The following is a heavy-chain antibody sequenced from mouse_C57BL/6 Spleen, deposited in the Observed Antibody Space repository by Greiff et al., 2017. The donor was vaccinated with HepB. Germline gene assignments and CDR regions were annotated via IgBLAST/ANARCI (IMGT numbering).Heavy chain of an antibody. J-gene: IGHJ3*01. Sequence: EVMLVESGGGLVQPGGSLSLSCAASGFTFTDYYMSWVRQPPGKALEWLGFIRNKANGYTTEYSASVKGRFTISRDNSQSILYLQMNALRAEDSATYYCAGYDYKGAWFAYWGQGTLVTVSA. CDR3: AGYDYKGAWFAY. CDR2: IRNKANGYTT. CDR1: GFTFTDYY. D-gene: IGHD2-12*01. V-gene: IGHV7-3*01.